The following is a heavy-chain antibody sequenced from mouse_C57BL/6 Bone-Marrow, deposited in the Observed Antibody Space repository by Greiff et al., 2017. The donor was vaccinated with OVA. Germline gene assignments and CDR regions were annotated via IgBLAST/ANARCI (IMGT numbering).Heavy chain of an antibody. Sequence: EVKLMESGGGFVKPGGSLKLSCAASGFTFSSYAMSWVRQTPEKRLEWVATICDGGSYTYYPDHVQGRFPISRDKSKNNRYLQMRHLKSEDTAMYYCARGGVVAFYYCAMDYWGQGTSVTVSS. CDR2: ICDGGSYT. CDR3: ARGGVVAFYYCAMDY. CDR1: GFTFSSYA. V-gene: IGHV5-4*03. D-gene: IGHD1-1*01. J-gene: IGHJ4*01.